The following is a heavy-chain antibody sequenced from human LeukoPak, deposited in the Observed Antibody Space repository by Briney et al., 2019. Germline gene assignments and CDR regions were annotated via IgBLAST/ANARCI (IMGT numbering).Heavy chain of an antibody. CDR3: ARGDRPGYDY. J-gene: IGHJ4*02. Sequence: KPSETLSLTCAVYGGSFSGYYWSWIRQPPGKGLEWIGEINHSGSTNYNPSLKSRVTIPVDTSKNQFSLKLSSVTAADTAVYYCARGDRPGYDYWGQGTLVTVSS. CDR2: INHSGST. CDR1: GGSFSGYY. D-gene: IGHD1-14*01. V-gene: IGHV4-34*01.